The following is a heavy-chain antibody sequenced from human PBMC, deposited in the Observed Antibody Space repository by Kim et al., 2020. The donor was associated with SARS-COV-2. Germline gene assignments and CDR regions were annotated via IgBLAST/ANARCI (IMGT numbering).Heavy chain of an antibody. D-gene: IGHD5-12*01. CDR3: ARDGRDGYNYTPGGY. CDR1: GYTFTGYY. V-gene: IGHV1-2*06. Sequence: ASVKVSCKASGYTFTGYYMHWVRQAPGQGLEWMGRINPNSGGTNYAQKFQGRVTMTRDTSISTAYMELSRLRSDDTAVYYCARDGRDGYNYTPGGYWGQGTLVTVSS. J-gene: IGHJ4*02. CDR2: INPNSGGT.